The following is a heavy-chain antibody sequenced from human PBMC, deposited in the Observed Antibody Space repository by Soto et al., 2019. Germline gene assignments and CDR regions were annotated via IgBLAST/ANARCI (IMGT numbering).Heavy chain of an antibody. V-gene: IGHV3-74*01. CDR2: IKSDGSST. J-gene: IGHJ4*02. D-gene: IGHD2-21*01. CDR3: AIGGGDYNYFDH. CDR1: GFLFSTYW. Sequence: EVQLVESGGGLVQPGGSLRLSCSASGFLFSTYWMFWVRQVPRKGLLWVSRIKSDGSSTSYADSVKGRFTISRDNTKNTLYLQMTSLRAEDTAVDYCAIGGGDYNYFDHWGQGILVTVSS.